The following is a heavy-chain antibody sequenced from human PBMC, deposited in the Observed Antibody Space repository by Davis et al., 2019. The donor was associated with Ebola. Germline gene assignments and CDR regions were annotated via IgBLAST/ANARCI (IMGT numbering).Heavy chain of an antibody. J-gene: IGHJ4*02. CDR2: IYYSGST. D-gene: IGHD3-9*01. V-gene: IGHV4-59*08. CDR3: ARANDILTGIYY. Sequence: PSETLSLTCTVSGGSISSYYWSWIRQPPGKGLEWIGYIYYSGSTNYNPSLKSRVTISVDTSKNQFSLKLSSVTAADTAVYYCARANDILTGIYYWGQGTLVTVSS. CDR1: GGSISSYY.